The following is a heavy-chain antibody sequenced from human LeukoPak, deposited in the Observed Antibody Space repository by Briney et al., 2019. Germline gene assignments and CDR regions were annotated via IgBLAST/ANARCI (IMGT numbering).Heavy chain of an antibody. V-gene: IGHV1-18*04. CDR2: ISAYNGNT. CDR3: ARVSSWYGFF. J-gene: IGHJ4*02. CDR1: GYTFTGYY. D-gene: IGHD6-13*01. Sequence: ASVKVSCKASGYTFTGYYMHWVRQAPGQGLEWMGWISAYNGNTNYAQKLQGRVTMTTDTSTSTAYMELRSLRSDDTAVYYCARVSSWYGFFWGQGTLVTVSS.